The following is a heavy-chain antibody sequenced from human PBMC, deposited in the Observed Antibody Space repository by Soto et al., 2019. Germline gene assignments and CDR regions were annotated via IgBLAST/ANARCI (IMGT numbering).Heavy chain of an antibody. J-gene: IGHJ5*02. CDR1: GFSLSTSGVG. CDR3: AHSSQWFDP. Sequence: QITLKESGPTLVKPTQTLTLTCTFSGFSLSTSGVGVGWIRQPPGKALDWLALIYWDDDRRYSPSLKSRLTITNDPSKNQVVLTMTNMDPVDTATYYCAHSSQWFDPWGQGTLVTVSS. V-gene: IGHV2-5*02. CDR2: IYWDDDR.